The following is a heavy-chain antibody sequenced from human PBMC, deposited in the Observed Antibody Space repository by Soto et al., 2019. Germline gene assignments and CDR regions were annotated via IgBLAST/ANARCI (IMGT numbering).Heavy chain of an antibody. J-gene: IGHJ5*02. V-gene: IGHV4-39*01. D-gene: IGHD5-12*01. CDR2: IYYSGST. CDR1: GGSISSSSYY. Sequence: QLQLQESGPGLVKPSETLSLTCTVSGGSISSSSYYWGWIRQPPGKGLEWIGSIYYSGSTYYNPSLKSRVTISVDTSKIQFSLKLSSVTAADTAVYYCARHRGYDERDVWFDPWGQGTLVTVSS. CDR3: ARHRGYDERDVWFDP.